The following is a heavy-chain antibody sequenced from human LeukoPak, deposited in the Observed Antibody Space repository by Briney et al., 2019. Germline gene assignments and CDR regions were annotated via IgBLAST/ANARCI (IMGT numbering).Heavy chain of an antibody. Sequence: PSETLSLTCAVYGGSFSGYYWSWIRQHPGKGLEWIGYIYYSGSTYYNPSLKSRVTISVDTSKNQFSLKLSSVAAADTAVYYCARDRDGSHDYWGQGTLVTVSS. J-gene: IGHJ4*02. CDR3: ARDRDGSHDY. V-gene: IGHV4-31*11. D-gene: IGHD5-24*01. CDR2: IYYSGST. CDR1: GGSFSGYY.